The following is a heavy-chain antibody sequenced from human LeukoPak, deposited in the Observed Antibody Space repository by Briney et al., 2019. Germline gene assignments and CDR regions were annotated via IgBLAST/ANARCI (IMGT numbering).Heavy chain of an antibody. CDR3: ARALVYYGSLGY. CDR1: GGSISSSSYY. V-gene: IGHV4-39*01. Sequence: SETLSLTCTVSGGSISSSSYYWGWIRQPPGKGLEWIGSIYYSGSTYYNPSLKSRVTISVDTSKSQFSLKLSSVTAADTAVYYCARALVYYGSLGYWGQGTLVTVSS. D-gene: IGHD3-10*01. CDR2: IYYSGST. J-gene: IGHJ4*02.